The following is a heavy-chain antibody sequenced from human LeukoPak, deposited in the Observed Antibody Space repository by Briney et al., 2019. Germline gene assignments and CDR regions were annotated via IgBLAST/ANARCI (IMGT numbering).Heavy chain of an antibody. V-gene: IGHV3-30*04. Sequence: GRSLRLPCAASGFTFSSYAMHWVRQAPGKGLEWVAVISYDGSNKYYADSVKGRFTISRDNSKNTLYLQMNSLRAEDTAVYYCASLASSSRYYFDYWGQGTLVTVSS. J-gene: IGHJ4*02. D-gene: IGHD6-13*01. CDR2: ISYDGSNK. CDR1: GFTFSSYA. CDR3: ASLASSSRYYFDY.